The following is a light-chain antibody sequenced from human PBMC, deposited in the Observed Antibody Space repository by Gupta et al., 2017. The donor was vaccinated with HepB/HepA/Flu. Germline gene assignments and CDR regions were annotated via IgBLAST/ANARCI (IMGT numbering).Light chain of an antibody. Sequence: EIVLTQSPATLSLSPGERATLSCRASQSVSSYLAWYQQQPGQAPRLLIYDASNRATGIPARFSGSGSGTDYTLTISSLEPEDYVVYYCQQRSNRTPCSFGQGTKLEIK. V-gene: IGKV3-11*01. J-gene: IGKJ2*04. CDR3: QQRSNRTPCS. CDR1: QSVSSY. CDR2: DAS.